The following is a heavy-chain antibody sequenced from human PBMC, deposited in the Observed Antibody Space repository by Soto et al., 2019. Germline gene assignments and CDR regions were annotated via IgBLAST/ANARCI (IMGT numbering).Heavy chain of an antibody. CDR3: AKDRHGDSPREPFDY. J-gene: IGHJ4*02. V-gene: IGHV3-23*01. CDR1: GFTFSSYA. D-gene: IGHD4-17*01. Sequence: LRLSCAASGFTFSSYAMSWVRRAPGKGLEWVSAISGSGGSTYYADSVKGRFTISRDNSKNTLYLQMNCLRAEDTAVYYCAKDRHGDSPREPFDYWGQGTLVTVSS. CDR2: ISGSGGST.